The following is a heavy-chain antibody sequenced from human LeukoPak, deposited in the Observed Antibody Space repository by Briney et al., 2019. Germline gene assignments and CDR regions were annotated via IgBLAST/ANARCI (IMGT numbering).Heavy chain of an antibody. Sequence: HTGGSLRLSCAASGFTFSSYGMSWVRQAPGKGLEWVSGIRGSGGSTYYADSVKGRFTISRDNSKNTLYLQMNSLRAGDTAVYYCAKSGYYPQNFDCWGQGTLVTVSS. D-gene: IGHD3-22*01. CDR1: GFTFSSYG. J-gene: IGHJ4*02. V-gene: IGHV3-23*01. CDR2: IRGSGGST. CDR3: AKSGYYPQNFDC.